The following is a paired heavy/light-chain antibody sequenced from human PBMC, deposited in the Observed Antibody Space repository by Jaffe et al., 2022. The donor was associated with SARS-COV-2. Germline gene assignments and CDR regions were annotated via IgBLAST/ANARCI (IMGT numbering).Light chain of an antibody. CDR2: DNY. J-gene: IGLJ3*02. CDR1: SGSIASND. V-gene: IGLV6-57*02. CDR3: QSFDSLNHLWV. Sequence: NFMLTQPHSVSESPGKTVTISCTGSSGSIASNDVHWSQQRPGSAPTTVIYDNYERPSGVPDRFSGSIDSSSNSASLTISGLRTEDEADYYCQSFDSLNHLWVFGGGTKLTVL.
Heavy chain of an antibody. CDR3: ARAWTD. Sequence: QVQLVESGGGVVQPGRSLRLSCAASGFMFRGYAMHWVRQAPGKGLEWVAAIIYDGSNKYHADPVKGRFTISRDNSRNMLYLQMNSLKIEDTAVYYCARAWTDWGQGTLVTVSS. J-gene: IGHJ4*02. CDR2: IIYDGSNK. V-gene: IGHV3-30-3*01. CDR1: GFMFRGYA.